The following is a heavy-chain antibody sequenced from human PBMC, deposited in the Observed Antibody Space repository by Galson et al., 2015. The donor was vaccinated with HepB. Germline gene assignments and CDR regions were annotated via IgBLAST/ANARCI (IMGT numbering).Heavy chain of an antibody. V-gene: IGHV3-33*06. CDR1: GFTFSSFG. CDR2: IWYDGSKK. D-gene: IGHD4-23*01. CDR3: AKEALPDSGGIIGFHF. J-gene: IGHJ4*02. Sequence: SLRLSCAASGFTFSSFGMHWVRQAPGKGLEWVAVIWYDGSKKYYADSVKGRFSISRDTSKNTLYLQMNSLRAEDTAVYYCAKEALPDSGGIIGFHFWGQGTLVTVSS.